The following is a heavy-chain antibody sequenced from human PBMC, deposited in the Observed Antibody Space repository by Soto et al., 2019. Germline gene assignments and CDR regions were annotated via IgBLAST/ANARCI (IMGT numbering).Heavy chain of an antibody. J-gene: IGHJ4*02. CDR1: GGSINRDSSY. CDR3: ARAPETPSIFGVALPYFFDS. D-gene: IGHD3-3*01. CDR2: IFYSGAF. V-gene: IGHV4-31*03. Sequence: PPETRSLTCTLSGGSINRDSSYWSAIAEGPGMGLDWIVYIFYSGAFYYTPSLRGRVMILADTSKNHCTLRLSSVTAADTAVYYCARAPETPSIFGVALPYFFDSWGQRTQVTVSS.